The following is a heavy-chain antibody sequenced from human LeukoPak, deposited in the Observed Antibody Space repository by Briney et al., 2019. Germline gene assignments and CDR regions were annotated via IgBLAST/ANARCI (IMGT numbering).Heavy chain of an antibody. V-gene: IGHV4-39*07. CDR3: ARVGIAVAGRHNWFDP. D-gene: IGHD6-19*01. CDR2: IYYSGST. J-gene: IGHJ5*02. CDR1: GGSISSSSYY. Sequence: SETLSLTCTVSGGSISSSSYYWGWIRQPPGKGLEWIGSIYYSGSTYYNPSLKSPVTISVDTTKNQFSLKLSSVTAADTAVYYCARVGIAVAGRHNWFDPWGQGTLVTVSS.